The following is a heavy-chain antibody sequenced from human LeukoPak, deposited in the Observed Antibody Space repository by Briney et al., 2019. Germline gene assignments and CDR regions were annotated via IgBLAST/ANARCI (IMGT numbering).Heavy chain of an antibody. V-gene: IGHV1-24*01. CDR1: GYTLTELS. Sequence: GASVKVSCKVSGYTLTELSMHWVRQAPGKGLEWMGGFDPEDGETIYAQKFQGRVTMTEDTSTDTAYMELSSLRSEDTAVYYCARRGDFWSGYYIHYYYGMDVWGQGTTVTVSS. CDR2: FDPEDGET. D-gene: IGHD3-3*01. CDR3: ARRGDFWSGYYIHYYYGMDV. J-gene: IGHJ6*02.